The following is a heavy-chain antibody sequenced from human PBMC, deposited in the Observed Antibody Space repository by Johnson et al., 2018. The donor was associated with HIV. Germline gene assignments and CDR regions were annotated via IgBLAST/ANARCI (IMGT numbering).Heavy chain of an antibody. V-gene: IGHV3-30*04. J-gene: IGHJ3*02. Sequence: QVQLVESGGGVVQPGRSLRLSCAASGFTFSSYAMHWVRQAPAKGLEWVAVISYDGSNKYYADSVKGRFTISRDDSKTTLHLQMNSLRTEDKAVYYCTTVSPSAITMVRGVIITPHAFDIWGQGTMVTVSS. CDR2: ISYDGSNK. CDR3: TTVSPSAITMVRGVIITPHAFDI. D-gene: IGHD3-10*01. CDR1: GFTFSSYA.